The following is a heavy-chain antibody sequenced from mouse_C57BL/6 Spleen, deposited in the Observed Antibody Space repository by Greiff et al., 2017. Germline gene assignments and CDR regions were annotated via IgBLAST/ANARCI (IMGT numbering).Heavy chain of an antibody. V-gene: IGHV1-55*01. D-gene: IGHD6-1*01. CDR2: IYPGSGST. J-gene: IGHJ2*01. Sequence: QVQLQQPGAELVKPGASVKMSCKASGYTFTSYWITWVKQRPGQGLEWIGDIYPGSGSTNYNEKFKSKATLTVDTSSSTAYMQRSSLTSEDAAVYYCARVPSDYVDYWGQGTTLTVSS. CDR1: GYTFTSYW. CDR3: ARVPSDYVDY.